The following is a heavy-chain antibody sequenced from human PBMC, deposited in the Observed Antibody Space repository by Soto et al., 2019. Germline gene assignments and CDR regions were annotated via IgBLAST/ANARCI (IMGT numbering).Heavy chain of an antibody. CDR1: GYTFTSYD. CDR3: ARARRDIVVVPAATIYYYYYMDV. J-gene: IGHJ6*03. Sequence: ASVKVSCKASGYTFTSYDINWVRQATGQGLEWKGWMNPNSGNTGYAQKFQGRVTMTRNTSISTAYMELSSLRSEDTAVYYCARARRDIVVVPAATIYYYYYMDVWGKGTTVTVSS. V-gene: IGHV1-8*01. CDR2: MNPNSGNT. D-gene: IGHD2-2*01.